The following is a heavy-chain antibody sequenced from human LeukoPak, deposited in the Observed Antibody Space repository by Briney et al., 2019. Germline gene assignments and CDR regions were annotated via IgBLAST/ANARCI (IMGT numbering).Heavy chain of an antibody. CDR2: ISGSGGST. D-gene: IGHD3-10*01. CDR3: AKKLLWFGEVIDY. Sequence: AGGSLRLSCAASGFTFSSYAMSWVRQAPGKGLEWVSAISGSGGSTYYADSVKGRFTISRDNSKNTLYLQMNSLRAEDTAVYYCAKKLLWFGEVIDYWGQGTLVTVSS. V-gene: IGHV3-23*01. J-gene: IGHJ4*02. CDR1: GFTFSSYA.